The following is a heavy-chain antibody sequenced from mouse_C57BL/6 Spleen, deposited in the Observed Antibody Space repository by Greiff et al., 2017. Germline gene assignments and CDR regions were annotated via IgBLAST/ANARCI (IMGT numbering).Heavy chain of an antibody. CDR1: GYTFTSYW. V-gene: IGHV1-7*01. Sequence: VQLQQSGAELAKPGASVKLSCKASGYTFTSYWMHWVKQRPGQGLEWIGYINPSSGYTKYNQKFKDKATLTADKSSSTAYMQLSSLTYEDSAVYYCARSYSNYVDAMDYWGQGTSVTVSS. J-gene: IGHJ4*01. CDR2: INPSSGYT. D-gene: IGHD2-5*01. CDR3: ARSYSNYVDAMDY.